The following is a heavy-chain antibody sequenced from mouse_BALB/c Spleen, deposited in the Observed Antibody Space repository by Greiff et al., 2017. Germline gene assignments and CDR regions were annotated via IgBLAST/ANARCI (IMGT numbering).Heavy chain of an antibody. J-gene: IGHJ4*01. V-gene: IGHV5-6*01. D-gene: IGHD2-1*01. CDR2: ISSGGSYT. Sequence: EVQVVESGGDLVKPGGSLKLSCAASGFTFSSYGMSWVRQTPDKRLEWVATISSGGSYTYYPDSVKGRFTISRDNAKNTLYLQMSSLKSEDTAMYYCANMVTTDYYAMDYWGQGTSVTVSS. CDR1: GFTFSSYG. CDR3: ANMVTTDYYAMDY.